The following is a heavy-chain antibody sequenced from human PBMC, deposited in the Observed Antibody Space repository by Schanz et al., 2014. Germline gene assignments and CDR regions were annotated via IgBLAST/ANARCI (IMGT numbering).Heavy chain of an antibody. V-gene: IGHV7-4-1*02. Sequence: QAQLMQSGPELKRPGASVKVSCTASGYTLKNYGISWVRQAPGQGLEWMGWINPTTGNPGYAQGFTGRFVFSFDTSVSTAYLQISGLKAEDTAVYYCARARYGLDVWGQGTTVTVSS. J-gene: IGHJ6*02. CDR1: GYTLKNYG. CDR3: ARARYGLDV. CDR2: INPTTGNP.